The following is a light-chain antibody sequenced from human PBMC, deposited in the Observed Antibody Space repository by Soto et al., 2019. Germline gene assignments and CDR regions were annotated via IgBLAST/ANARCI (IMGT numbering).Light chain of an antibody. CDR3: CSYAGSSTPHD. CDR1: SSDVGSYNL. V-gene: IGLV2-23*02. CDR2: EVS. Sequence: QSVLTQPASVSGSPGQSITISCTGTSSDVGSYNLVSWYQQHPGKAPKLMIYEVSKRPSGVSNRFSGSKSGNTASLTISGLQAEDEADYYCCSYAGSSTPHDFGTGTKLTVL. J-gene: IGLJ1*01.